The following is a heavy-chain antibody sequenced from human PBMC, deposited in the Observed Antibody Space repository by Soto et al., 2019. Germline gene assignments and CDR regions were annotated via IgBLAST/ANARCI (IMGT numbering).Heavy chain of an antibody. J-gene: IGHJ4*02. CDR3: AKVTGYSSGWYTVEYFYY. CDR2: ISGSGGST. Sequence: QSGGSLRLSCAASGFTFSSYAMSWVRQAPGKGLEWVSAISGSGGSTYYADSVKGRFTISRDNSKNTLYLQMNSLRAEDTAVYYCAKVTGYSSGWYTVEYFYYCGQGTLVTVSS. V-gene: IGHV3-23*01. D-gene: IGHD6-19*01. CDR1: GFTFSSYA.